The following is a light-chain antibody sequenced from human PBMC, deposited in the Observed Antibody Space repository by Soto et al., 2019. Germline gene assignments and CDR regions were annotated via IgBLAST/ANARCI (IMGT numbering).Light chain of an antibody. CDR1: QSVSSY. V-gene: IGKV3-11*01. CDR2: DAS. J-gene: IGKJ1*01. CDR3: QQRSNWPRT. Sequence: EIVLTQYPSTLSLSPWEIDTLSCRASQSVSSYLAWYQQKPGQAPRLLIYDASNRATGIPARFSGSESGTDFTLTISSLEPEDFAVYYCQQRSNWPRTFGQGTKVDI.